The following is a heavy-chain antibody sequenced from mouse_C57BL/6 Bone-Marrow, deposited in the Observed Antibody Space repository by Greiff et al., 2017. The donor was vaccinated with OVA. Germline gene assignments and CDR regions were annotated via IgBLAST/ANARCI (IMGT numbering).Heavy chain of an antibody. V-gene: IGHV5-6*01. CDR3: ARHSTGKGVAWFAY. Sequence: EVQGVESGGDLVKPGGSLKLSCAASGFTFSSYGMSWVRQTPDKRLEWVATISSGGSYTYYPDSVKGRFTISRDNAKNTLYLQMSSLKSEDTAMYYCARHSTGKGVAWFAYWGQGTLVTVSA. CDR2: ISSGGSYT. D-gene: IGHD4-1*01. CDR1: GFTFSSYG. J-gene: IGHJ3*01.